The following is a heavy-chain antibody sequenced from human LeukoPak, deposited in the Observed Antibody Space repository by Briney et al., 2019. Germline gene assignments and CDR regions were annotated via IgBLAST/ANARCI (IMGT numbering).Heavy chain of an antibody. D-gene: IGHD2-2*01. CDR2: ISSSSSYI. V-gene: IGHV3-21*01. CDR3: ARDRYCSSTSCSQYYYYGMDV. Sequence: SGGSLRLSCAASGFTFSSYSMYWVRQAPGKGLEWVSSISSSSSYIYYADSVKGRFTISRDNAKNSLYLQMNSLRAEDTAVYYCARDRYCSSTSCSQYYYYGMDVWGKGTTVTVSS. J-gene: IGHJ6*04. CDR1: GFTFSSYS.